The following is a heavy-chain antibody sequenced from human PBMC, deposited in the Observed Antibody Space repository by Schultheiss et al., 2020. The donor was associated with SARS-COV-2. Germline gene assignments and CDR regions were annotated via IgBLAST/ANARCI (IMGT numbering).Heavy chain of an antibody. V-gene: IGHV3-23*01. CDR3: ARSLTTVTTLVD. J-gene: IGHJ4*02. Sequence: GGSLRLSCAASGFTFSSYAMSWVRQAPGKGLEWVSAISGSGGSTYYADSVKGRFTISRDYAKNTLYLQMNSLRAGDTAVYYCARSLTTVTTLVDWGQGTLVTVSS. CDR2: ISGSGGST. D-gene: IGHD4-17*01. CDR1: GFTFSSYA.